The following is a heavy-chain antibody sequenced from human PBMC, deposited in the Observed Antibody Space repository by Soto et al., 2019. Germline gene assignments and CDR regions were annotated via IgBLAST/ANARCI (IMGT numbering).Heavy chain of an antibody. Sequence: PSETLSLTCAVYGGSFSGYSWNWNCIRQPPGKGLEWIGEINHSGSTSHNPSLKSRVTLSLDTSKNQFPLNLSSVTAADTAVYYCAGGRGRQQLVMSYYYGMDVWGQGTTVTVSS. CDR3: AGGRGRQQLVMSYYYGMDV. CDR2: INHSGST. CDR1: GGSFSGYS. V-gene: IGHV4-34*01. J-gene: IGHJ6*02. D-gene: IGHD6-13*01.